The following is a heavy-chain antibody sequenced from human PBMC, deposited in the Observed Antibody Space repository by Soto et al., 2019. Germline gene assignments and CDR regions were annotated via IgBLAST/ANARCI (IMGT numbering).Heavy chain of an antibody. V-gene: IGHV3-30*18. D-gene: IGHD5-18*01. Sequence: PGGSLRLSCGASGFTFSSYVMHWVGQAPGKGLEWVAVISYDGSNKYYADSVKGRFTISRDNSKNTLYLQMNSLRAEDTAVYYCAKSGSGYSYGPGIDYWGQGTLVTVSS. CDR1: GFTFSSYV. CDR2: ISYDGSNK. J-gene: IGHJ4*02. CDR3: AKSGSGYSYGPGIDY.